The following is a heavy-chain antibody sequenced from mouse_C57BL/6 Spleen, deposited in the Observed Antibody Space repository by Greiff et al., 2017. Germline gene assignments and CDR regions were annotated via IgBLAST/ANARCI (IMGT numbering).Heavy chain of an antibody. CDR2: IRLKSDNYAT. Sequence: EVKLMESGGGLVQPGGSMKLSCVASGFTFSNYWMNWVRQSPEKGLEWVAQIRLKSDNYATHYAESVKGRFTISRDDSKSSVYLQMNNLRAEDTGIYYCTADYDKFAYRGQGTLVTVSA. CDR3: TADYDKFAY. J-gene: IGHJ3*01. V-gene: IGHV6-3*01. D-gene: IGHD2-4*01. CDR1: GFTFSNYW.